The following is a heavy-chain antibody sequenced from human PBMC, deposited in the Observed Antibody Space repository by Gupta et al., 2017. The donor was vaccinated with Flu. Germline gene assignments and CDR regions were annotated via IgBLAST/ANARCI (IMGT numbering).Heavy chain of an antibody. CDR1: GRSFSGNY. CDR2: LNDKGIQ. CDR3: ARATGTF. Sequence: QVQLQQWGTELLKPSETLSLTCAVYGRSFSGNYWSWIRQSPERGLEWIGELNDKGIQKYNPSLKSRLTMSLDPANNRFSLTLTSVTAADTAVYYCARATGTFWGQGTPVTVS. D-gene: IGHD3-10*01. J-gene: IGHJ4*02. V-gene: IGHV4-34*02.